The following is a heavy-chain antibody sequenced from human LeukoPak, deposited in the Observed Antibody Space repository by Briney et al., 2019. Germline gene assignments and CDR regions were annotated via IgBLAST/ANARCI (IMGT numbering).Heavy chain of an antibody. Sequence: GRSLRLSCAASGFTFSSSGMHWVRQAPGKGLEWVAVIWSDGSNKYYADSVKGRFTISRDNSKNTLYLQMNSLRAEDTAVYYCARETVGSYYRYNWFDPWGQGTLVTVSS. V-gene: IGHV3-33*01. CDR1: GFTFSSSG. D-gene: IGHD1-14*01. J-gene: IGHJ5*02. CDR3: ARETVGSYYRYNWFDP. CDR2: IWSDGSNK.